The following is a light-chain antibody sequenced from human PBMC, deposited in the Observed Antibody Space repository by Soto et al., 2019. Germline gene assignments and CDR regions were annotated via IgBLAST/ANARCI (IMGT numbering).Light chain of an antibody. V-gene: IGLV1-40*01. CDR2: ANR. J-gene: IGLJ1*01. CDR3: QSYDSSLSGYV. Sequence: QLVLTQPPSVSGAPGQRVTISCTGSSSNIGAGYDVYWYQQLPGTAPKLVIYANRNRPSGVPDRVSGSKSGTSASLAISGLQAEDEADYYCQSYDSSLSGYVFGTGTKLTVL. CDR1: SSNIGAGYD.